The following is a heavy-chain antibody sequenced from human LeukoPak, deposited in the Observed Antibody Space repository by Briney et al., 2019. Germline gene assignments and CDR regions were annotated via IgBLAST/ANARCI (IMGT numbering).Heavy chain of an antibody. D-gene: IGHD2-2*01. CDR2: IKQDGSEK. V-gene: IGHV3-7*01. CDR3: ARTQNIVVVPAAIPDY. CDR1: GFIFSSYW. Sequence: TGGSLRLSCAASGFIFSSYWMSWVRQAPGKGLEWVANIKQDGSEKYYVDSVKGRFTISRDNAKNSLYLQMDSLRAEDTAVYYCARTQNIVVVPAAIPDYWGQGTLVTVSS. J-gene: IGHJ4*02.